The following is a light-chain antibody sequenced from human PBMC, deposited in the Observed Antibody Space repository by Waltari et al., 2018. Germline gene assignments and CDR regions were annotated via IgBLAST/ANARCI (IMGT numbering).Light chain of an antibody. CDR1: SSDVRGYNY. V-gene: IGLV2-14*01. CDR2: DVS. CDR3: SSYTSSSTSWV. J-gene: IGLJ3*02. Sequence: QSALTQPSSVSGSPGQSITISCTVTSSDVRGYNYVSWYQQHPGKAPKLMIYDVSNRPSGVSNRCSGSKSGNTASLTISGLQAEDEADYYCSSYTSSSTSWVFGGGTKLTVL.